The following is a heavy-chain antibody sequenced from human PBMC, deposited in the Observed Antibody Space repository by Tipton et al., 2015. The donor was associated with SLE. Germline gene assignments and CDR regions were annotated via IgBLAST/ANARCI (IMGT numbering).Heavy chain of an antibody. CDR1: GFTFSSYG. D-gene: IGHD6-19*01. V-gene: IGHV3-30*03. CDR2: ISYDGSNK. CDR3: ARAGSGSGWFTYFDY. J-gene: IGHJ4*02. Sequence: SLRLSCAASGFTFSSYGMHWVRQAPGKGLEWVAVISYDGSNKYYADSVKGRFTISRDNSKNTLYLQMNSLRAEDTAVYYCARAGSGSGWFTYFDYWGQGTLVTVSS.